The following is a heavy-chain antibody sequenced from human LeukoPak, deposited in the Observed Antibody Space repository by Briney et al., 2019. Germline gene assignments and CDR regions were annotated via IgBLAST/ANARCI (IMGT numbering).Heavy chain of an antibody. CDR3: ARHKGIVNKLFDY. V-gene: IGHV4-39*01. J-gene: IGHJ4*02. CDR1: GGSISSTTYY. CDR2: LYYSGTS. Sequence: SETLSLTCIVSGGSISSTTYYWSWIRQPPGRGLEWIGSLYYSGTSYYSPSLKSRVTMSVDTSKNQFTLKLTSVTAAHTAVYYCARHKGIVNKLFDYGGEGTLVTVSS. D-gene: IGHD3-16*02.